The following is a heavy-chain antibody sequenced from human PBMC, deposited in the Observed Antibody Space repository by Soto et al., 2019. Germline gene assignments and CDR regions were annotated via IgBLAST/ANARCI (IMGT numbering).Heavy chain of an antibody. V-gene: IGHV3-23*01. Sequence: EVQLLESGGGLVQPGGSLRLSCAASGFTFSNYAMNWVRQAPGKGLEWVSTLSSSSGSTYYADSEKGRCTISRDTSKNFLYLQMNSLRGDDTAVYYCEKVESDRYSGQHSDYWGQGTLVTISS. CDR3: EKVESDRYSGQHSDY. J-gene: IGHJ4*02. D-gene: IGHD5-12*01. CDR2: LSSSSGST. CDR1: GFTFSNYA.